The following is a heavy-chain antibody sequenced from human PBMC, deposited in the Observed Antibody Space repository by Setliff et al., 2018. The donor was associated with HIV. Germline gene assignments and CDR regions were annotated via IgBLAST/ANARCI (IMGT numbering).Heavy chain of an antibody. CDR2: INSDGSST. J-gene: IGHJ4*02. D-gene: IGHD2-8*01. CDR3: ARGPCTNGVCSYFDY. CDR1: GFTVSRNY. Sequence: PGGSLRLSCAASGFTVSRNYMSWVRQAPGKGLEWVSRINSDGSSTSYADSVKGRFTISRDNAKNTLYLQMNSLRAEDTAVYYCARGPCTNGVCSYFDYWGQGTLVTAPQ. V-gene: IGHV3-74*01.